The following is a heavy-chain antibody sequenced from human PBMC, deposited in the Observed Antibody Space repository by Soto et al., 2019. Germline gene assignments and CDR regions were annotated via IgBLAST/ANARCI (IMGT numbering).Heavy chain of an antibody. Sequence: PSETLSLTCTVSGGSISSGGYYWSWIRQHPGKGLEWIGYIYYSGSTYYNPSLRSRVTISVDTSKNQFSLKLSSVTAADTAVYYCATEDRGVYFDYWGQGTLVTVSS. V-gene: IGHV4-31*03. CDR2: IYYSGST. CDR3: ATEDRGVYFDY. CDR1: GGSISSGGYY. D-gene: IGHD3-10*01. J-gene: IGHJ4*02.